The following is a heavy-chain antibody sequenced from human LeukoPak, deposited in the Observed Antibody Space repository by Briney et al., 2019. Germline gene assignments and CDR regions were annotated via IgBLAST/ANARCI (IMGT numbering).Heavy chain of an antibody. J-gene: IGHJ4*02. CDR1: GFTFSDYY. Sequence: GGSLRLSCAASGFTFSDYYMSWIRQAPGKGLEWVSYISSSNRYTNYADSVKGRFTISRDNAKNSLYLQMNSLRDEDTAVYYCARELNYFDYWGQGTLVTVSS. V-gene: IGHV3-11*06. CDR3: ARELNYFDY. CDR2: ISSSNRYT.